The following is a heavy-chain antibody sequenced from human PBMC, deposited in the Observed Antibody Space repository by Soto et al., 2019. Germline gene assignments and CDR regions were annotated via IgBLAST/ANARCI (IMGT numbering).Heavy chain of an antibody. J-gene: IGHJ4*02. Sequence: GESLKISCKGSGYSFTSYWIGWVRQMPGKGLEWMGRIDPSDSYTNYSPSFQGHVTISADKSISTAYLQWSSLKASDTAMYYCARHGTEAYLTEGSSGWYSDWGQGTLVTVSS. CDR2: IDPSDSYT. CDR1: GYSFTSYW. V-gene: IGHV5-10-1*01. D-gene: IGHD6-19*01. CDR3: ARHGTEAYLTEGSSGWYSD.